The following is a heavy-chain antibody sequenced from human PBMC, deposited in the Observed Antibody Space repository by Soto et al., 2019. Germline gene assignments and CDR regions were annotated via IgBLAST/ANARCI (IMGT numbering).Heavy chain of an antibody. CDR1: GFAVSSKY. CDR2: IYGGGTP. V-gene: IGHV3-53*01. Sequence: EVQLVESGGGLIQPGGSLRLSCAASGFAVSSKYMTWVRQAPGKGLEWVSAIYGGGTPYYADAVKGRFTISRDTSKNTLYLQMNSLRAEDTVVYYCVQTTGWPGFDFWGQGTLVTVSS. CDR3: VQTTGWPGFDF. J-gene: IGHJ4*02. D-gene: IGHD6-19*01.